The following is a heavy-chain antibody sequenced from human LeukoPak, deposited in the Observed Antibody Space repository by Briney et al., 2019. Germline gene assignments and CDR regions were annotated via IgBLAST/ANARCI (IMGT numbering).Heavy chain of an antibody. CDR2: INHSGST. V-gene: IGHV4-34*01. J-gene: IGHJ4*02. Sequence: PSETLTLTCTVSSGSISSYYWSWIRQPPGKGLEWIGEINHSGSTNYNPSLKSRVTISLDTSKSQFSLKVRYVTAADTAVYYCARGLNDSWTGENYWGQGTLVTVSS. CDR3: ARGLNDSWTGENY. CDR1: SGSISSYY. D-gene: IGHD3-3*01.